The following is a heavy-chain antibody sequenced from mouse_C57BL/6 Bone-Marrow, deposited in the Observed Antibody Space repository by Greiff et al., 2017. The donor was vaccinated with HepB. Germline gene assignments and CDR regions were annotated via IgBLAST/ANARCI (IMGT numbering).Heavy chain of an antibody. CDR2: INPNNGGT. CDR3: ARRDDPDGFFAY. V-gene: IGHV1-18*01. D-gene: IGHD1-1*01. Sequence: EVQGVESGPELVKPGASVKIPCKASGYTFTDYNMDWVKQSHGKSLEWIGDINPNNGGTIYNQKFKGKATLTVDKSSSTAYMELRSLTSEDTAVYYCARRDDPDGFFAYWGQGTLVTVSA. CDR1: GYTFTDYN. J-gene: IGHJ3*01.